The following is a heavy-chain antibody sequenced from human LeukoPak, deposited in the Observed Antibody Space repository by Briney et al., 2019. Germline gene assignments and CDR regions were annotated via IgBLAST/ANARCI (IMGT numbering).Heavy chain of an antibody. V-gene: IGHV1-69*04. CDR2: IIPILGIA. D-gene: IGHD6-13*01. J-gene: IGHJ6*02. CDR1: GGTFSSYA. Sequence: GASVKVSCKASGGTFSSYAISWVRQAPGQGLEWMGRIIPILGIANYAQKFQGRVTITADKSTSTAYMELSSLRSEDTAVYYCAREGAGIAAAGIDYYYGMDVWGQGTTVTVSS. CDR3: AREGAGIAAAGIDYYYGMDV.